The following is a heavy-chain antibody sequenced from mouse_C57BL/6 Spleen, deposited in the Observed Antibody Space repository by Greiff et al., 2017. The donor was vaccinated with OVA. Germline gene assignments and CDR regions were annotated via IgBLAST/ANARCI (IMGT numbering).Heavy chain of an antibody. Sequence: QVQLQQPGAELVRPGTSVKLSCKASGYTFTSYWMHWVKQRPGQGLEWIGVIDPSDSYTNYNQKFKGKATLTVDPTSSPAYMQLSSLTSEDSAVYYCARQLRRRYYFDYWGQGTTLTVSS. CDR1: GYTFTSYW. D-gene: IGHD2-4*01. J-gene: IGHJ2*01. CDR2: IDPSDSYT. V-gene: IGHV1-59*01. CDR3: ARQLRRRYYFDY.